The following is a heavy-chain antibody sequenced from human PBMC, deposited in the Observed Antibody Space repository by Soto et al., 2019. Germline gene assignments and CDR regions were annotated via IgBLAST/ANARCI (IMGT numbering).Heavy chain of an antibody. D-gene: IGHD3-3*01. V-gene: IGHV4-4*07. CDR3: AREEHPTYYDFWSGYYDY. Sequence: SETLSLTCTVSGGSISSYYWSWIRQPAGKGLEWIGRIYTSGSTNYNPFLKSRVTMSVDTSKNQFSLKLSSVTAADTAVYYCAREEHPTYYDFWSGYYDYWGQGTLVTVSS. CDR1: GGSISSYY. J-gene: IGHJ4*02. CDR2: IYTSGST.